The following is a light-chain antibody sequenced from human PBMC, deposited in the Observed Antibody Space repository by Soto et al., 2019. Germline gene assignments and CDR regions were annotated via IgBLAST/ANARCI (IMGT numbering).Light chain of an antibody. V-gene: IGLV2-11*01. J-gene: IGLJ1*01. CDR3: CSYAGTYTYV. CDR1: SSIVGRYKY. Sequence: QSALTQPRSVSGSLGQSVTISCTGTSSIVGRYKYVSWYQHHPGKAPKLMIYDVTMRPSGVPDRFSGSKSGNTASLTISGLQAEDEADYYCCSYAGTYTYVFGTGTKVTVL. CDR2: DVT.